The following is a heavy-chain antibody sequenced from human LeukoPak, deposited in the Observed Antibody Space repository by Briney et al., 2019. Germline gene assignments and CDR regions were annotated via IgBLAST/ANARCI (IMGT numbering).Heavy chain of an antibody. CDR3: ARELYDFWSGYLY. V-gene: IGHV3-21*01. CDR2: ISSSSSYI. Sequence: GGSLRLSCAASGFTFSSYSMNWVRQAPGKGLEWVSSISSSSSYIYYADSVKGRFTISRDNAKNSLYLQMNSLRAEDTAVYYCARELYDFWSGYLYWGQGTLVTVSS. J-gene: IGHJ4*02. D-gene: IGHD3-3*01. CDR1: GFTFSSYS.